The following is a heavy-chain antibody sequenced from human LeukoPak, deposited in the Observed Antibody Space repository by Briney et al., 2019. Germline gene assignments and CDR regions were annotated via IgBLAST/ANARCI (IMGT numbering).Heavy chain of an antibody. CDR2: IYHSGST. Sequence: SETLSLTCTVSGYSICSGYYWGWIRQPPGKGLEWIGYIYHSGSTNYNPSLKSRVTILVDSSKNHFSLKLSSVTAADTAVYYCARHSCSSSTTCSAYFQHWGQGTLVTVSS. V-gene: IGHV4-38-2*02. D-gene: IGHD2-2*01. CDR3: ARHSCSSSTTCSAYFQH. J-gene: IGHJ1*01. CDR1: GYSICSGYY.